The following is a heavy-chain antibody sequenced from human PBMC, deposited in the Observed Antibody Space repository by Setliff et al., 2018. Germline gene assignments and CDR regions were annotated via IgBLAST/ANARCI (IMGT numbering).Heavy chain of an antibody. J-gene: IGHJ2*01. Sequence: PSQTLSLTCTVSGGSIGSSFWNWIRQSPGKGLEWIGYKSNRGDTNSNPSLRSRLTMSVDTSKSQFSLNLTSVTAADTAVYFCARAVDSSGYFPYWYFDLWGRGALVTVSS. CDR3: ARAVDSSGYFPYWYFDL. CDR2: KSNRGDT. D-gene: IGHD3-22*01. V-gene: IGHV4-59*01. CDR1: GGSIGSSF.